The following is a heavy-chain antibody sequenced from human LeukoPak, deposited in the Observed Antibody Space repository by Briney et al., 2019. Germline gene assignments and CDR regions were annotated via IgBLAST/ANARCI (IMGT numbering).Heavy chain of an antibody. D-gene: IGHD3-9*01. J-gene: IGHJ4*02. Sequence: GGSLRLSCAASGFTVSSNYMSWVRQAPGKGLEWVSVIYSGGSTYYADSVKGRFTISRDISKNTLYLQVNSLRAEDTAVYYCARSLTGYRYFDYWGQGTLVTVSS. V-gene: IGHV3-53*01. CDR3: ARSLTGYRYFDY. CDR1: GFTVSSNY. CDR2: IYSGGST.